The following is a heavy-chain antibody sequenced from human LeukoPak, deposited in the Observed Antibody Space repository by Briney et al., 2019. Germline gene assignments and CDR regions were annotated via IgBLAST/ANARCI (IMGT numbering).Heavy chain of an antibody. CDR1: GFTFSSYS. V-gene: IGHV3-21*01. CDR3: ARDPGIITIVGYYYYGMDV. Sequence: PGGSLRLSCAASGFTFSSYSMNWVRQAPGKGLEWVSSISSSSSYIYYADSVKGRFTISRDNSKNTLYLQMNSLRAEDTAVYYCARDPGIITIVGYYYYGMDVWGKGTTVTASS. D-gene: IGHD3-9*01. CDR2: ISSSSSYI. J-gene: IGHJ6*04.